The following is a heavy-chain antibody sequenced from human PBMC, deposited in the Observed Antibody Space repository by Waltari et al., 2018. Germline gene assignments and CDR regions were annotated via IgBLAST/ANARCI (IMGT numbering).Heavy chain of an antibody. Sequence: QVQLQESGPGLVKPSETLSLTCTVSGGSISSYYWSWIRQPPGKGLEWIGYIYYSGITNYNPSLKSRVTISVDTSKNQFSLKLSSVTAADTAVYYCARVGVYSSGFEFDPWGQGTLVTVSS. D-gene: IGHD6-19*01. J-gene: IGHJ5*02. V-gene: IGHV4-59*01. CDR2: IYYSGIT. CDR1: GGSISSYY. CDR3: ARVGVYSSGFEFDP.